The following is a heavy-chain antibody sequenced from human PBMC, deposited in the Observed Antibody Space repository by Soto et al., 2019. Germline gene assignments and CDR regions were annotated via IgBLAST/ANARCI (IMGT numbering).Heavy chain of an antibody. CDR3: ARSLGAAAADYGMDV. CDR1: GGSISSYY. Sequence: SETLSLTCTVSGGSISSYYWSWIRQPPGKGLEWIGYIYYSGSTNYNPSLTSRVTISVDTSKNQFSLKLSSVTAADTAVYYCARSLGAAAADYGMDVWGQGTTVTVSS. J-gene: IGHJ6*02. D-gene: IGHD6-13*01. CDR2: IYYSGST. V-gene: IGHV4-59*01.